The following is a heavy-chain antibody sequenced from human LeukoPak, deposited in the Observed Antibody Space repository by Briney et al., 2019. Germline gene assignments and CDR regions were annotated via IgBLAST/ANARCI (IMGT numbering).Heavy chain of an antibody. Sequence: PGGSLRLSCAASGFTFNNYGMHWVRQAPGKGLEWVAFIRYDGSNKCYADSVKGRFTISRDNSKNTLYLQMNSLRAEDTAVYYCAKLLYWYIDLWGRGTLVTVSS. CDR3: AKLLYWYIDL. D-gene: IGHD2-15*01. V-gene: IGHV3-30*02. CDR1: GFTFNNYG. J-gene: IGHJ2*01. CDR2: IRYDGSNK.